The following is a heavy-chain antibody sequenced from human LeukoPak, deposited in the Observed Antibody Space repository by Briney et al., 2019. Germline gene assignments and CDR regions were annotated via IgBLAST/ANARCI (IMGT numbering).Heavy chain of an antibody. CDR3: ARGRRQLWFRVLHY. CDR1: GGTFSSYA. CDR2: IIPIFGTA. J-gene: IGHJ4*02. Sequence: SVGVSCKASGGTFSSYAISWVRQAPGQGLEWMGGIIPIFGTANYAQKFQGRVTITTDESTSTAYMELSSVRSEDTAVYYCARGRRQLWFRVLHYWAQGTLVTVSS. V-gene: IGHV1-69*05. D-gene: IGHD5-18*01.